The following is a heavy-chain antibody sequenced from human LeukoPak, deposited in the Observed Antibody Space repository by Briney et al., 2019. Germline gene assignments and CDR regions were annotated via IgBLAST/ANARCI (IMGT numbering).Heavy chain of an antibody. D-gene: IGHD5-18*01. J-gene: IGHJ6*03. CDR3: AREVRGYSYGYYYYHYMDV. V-gene: IGHV3-74*01. CDR1: GFTFTTFW. CDR2: INHDGTSA. Sequence: GGSLRLSCATSGFTFTTFWMHWVRQAPGKGLVWVSRINHDGTSANYADSVKGRFTISRDNAKNSLYLQMNSLRAEDTAVYYCAREVRGYSYGYYYYHYMDVWGKGTTVTVSS.